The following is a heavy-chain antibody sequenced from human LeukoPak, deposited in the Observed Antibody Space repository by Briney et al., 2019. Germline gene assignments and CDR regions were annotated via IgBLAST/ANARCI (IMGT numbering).Heavy chain of an antibody. CDR2: TYYRSKWYN. J-gene: IGHJ6*02. CDR3: ARLLARGMDV. D-gene: IGHD2-15*01. V-gene: IGHV6-1*01. Sequence: SQTLSLTCAISGDSVSNNRAAWNWTRQSPSRGLEWLGRTYYRSKWYNDYAVSVKSRITINPDTTKNQFSLQLNSVTPEDTAVYYCARLLARGMDVWGQGTTVTVSS. CDR1: GDSVSNNRAA.